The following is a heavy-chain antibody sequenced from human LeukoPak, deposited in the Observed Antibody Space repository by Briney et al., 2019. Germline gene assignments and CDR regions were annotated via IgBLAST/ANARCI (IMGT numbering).Heavy chain of an antibody. CDR2: IYPGDSDT. J-gene: IGHJ4*02. D-gene: IGHD1-20*01. Sequence: GESLKISCKGSGYSFTTYWIAWVRQMPGKGLEWMGIIYPGDSDTRYSPSFQGQVTISVDKSISTAYLQWSSLKASDTAMYYCARGGEGNWNLFAYWGQGTLVTVSS. V-gene: IGHV5-51*01. CDR1: GYSFTTYW. CDR3: ARGGEGNWNLFAY.